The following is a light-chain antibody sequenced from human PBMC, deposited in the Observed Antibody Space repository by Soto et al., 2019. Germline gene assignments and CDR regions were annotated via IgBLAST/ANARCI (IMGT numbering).Light chain of an antibody. CDR2: HAS. J-gene: IGKJ2*01. Sequence: ENVLTQSPGTLSLSPGERATLSCRASQSVSRNFLAWYQQKHGQAPRLLIYHASNRATGIPDRFSGSGSGTDFTLTISRLEPEDFAMYYCQQYASARRTFGQGTNLEIK. CDR1: QSVSRNF. V-gene: IGKV3-20*01. CDR3: QQYASARRT.